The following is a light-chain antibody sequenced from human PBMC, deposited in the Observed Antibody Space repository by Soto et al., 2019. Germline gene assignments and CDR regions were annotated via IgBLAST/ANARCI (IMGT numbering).Light chain of an antibody. CDR2: DVS. CDR1: SSDVAGYNY. V-gene: IGLV2-14*01. CDR3: SSETSSSNIV. Sequence: QSALTQPASVSGSPGQSITISCTGTSSDVAGYNYVSWYQQHPGKAPKLMIYDVSNRPSGVSNRFSCSKSGNTASLTIAGLQAEDEADDYCSSETSSSNIVFGTGTTLTVL. J-gene: IGLJ1*01.